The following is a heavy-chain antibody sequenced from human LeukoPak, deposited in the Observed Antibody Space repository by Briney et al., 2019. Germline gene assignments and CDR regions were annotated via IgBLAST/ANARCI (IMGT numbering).Heavy chain of an antibody. CDR3: SRCRIAAAQVDP. CDR2: IIAYNGNT. V-gene: IGHV1-18*01. J-gene: IGHJ5*02. D-gene: IGHD6-13*01. Sequence: AASVKVSCKASGYTFTSYGISWVRQAPGQGLEWMGSIIAYNGNTNDAQNLQGGVTMTTETSTSTAYMELRSLRSDDTAVYYCSRCRIAAAQVDPWGQGTLVTVSS. CDR1: GYTFTSYG.